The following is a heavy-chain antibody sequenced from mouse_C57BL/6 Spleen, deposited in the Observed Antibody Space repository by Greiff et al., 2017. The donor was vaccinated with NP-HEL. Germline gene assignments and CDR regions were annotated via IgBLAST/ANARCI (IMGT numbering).Heavy chain of an antibody. CDR3: ARGDGSSSWFAY. J-gene: IGHJ3*01. CDR2: ISSGGSYT. D-gene: IGHD1-1*01. CDR1: GFTFSSYG. Sequence: DVMLVESGGDLVKPGGSLKLSCAASGFTFSSYGMSWVRQTPDKRLEWVATISSGGSYTYYPDSVKGRFTISRDNAKNTLYLQMSSLKSEDTAMYYCARGDGSSSWFAYWGQGTLVTVSA. V-gene: IGHV5-6*02.